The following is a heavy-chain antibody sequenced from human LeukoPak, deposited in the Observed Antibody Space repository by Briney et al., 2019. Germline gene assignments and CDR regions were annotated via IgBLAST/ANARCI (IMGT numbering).Heavy chain of an antibody. CDR1: GGTFSSYA. CDR3: VRGKDYYDSSGYYYVFDY. D-gene: IGHD3-22*01. Sequence: GASVKVSCKASGGTFSSYAISWVRQAPGQGLEWMGGIIPIFGTANYAQKFQGRVTITADESTSTAYMELSSPRSEDTAVYYCVRGKDYYDSSGYYYVFDYWGQGTLVTVSS. V-gene: IGHV1-69*13. CDR2: IIPIFGTA. J-gene: IGHJ4*02.